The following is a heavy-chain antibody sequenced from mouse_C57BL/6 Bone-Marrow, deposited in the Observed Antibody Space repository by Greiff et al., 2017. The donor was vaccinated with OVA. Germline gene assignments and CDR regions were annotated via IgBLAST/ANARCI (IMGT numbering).Heavy chain of an antibody. Sequence: QVQLQQPGTELVKPGASVKLSCKASGYTFTSYWMHWVKQRPGQGLEWIGNINPSNGGTNYNEKFKSKATLTVDKSSSTAYMQLSSLTSEDSAVYYCARGRTITTVVARAPYFDYWGQGTTLTVSS. CDR3: ARGRTITTVVARAPYFDY. CDR1: GYTFTSYW. CDR2: INPSNGGT. D-gene: IGHD1-1*01. V-gene: IGHV1-53*01. J-gene: IGHJ2*01.